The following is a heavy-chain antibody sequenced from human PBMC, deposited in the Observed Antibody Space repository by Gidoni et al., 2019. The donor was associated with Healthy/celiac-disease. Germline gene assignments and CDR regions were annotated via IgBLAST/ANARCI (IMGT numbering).Heavy chain of an antibody. V-gene: IGHV1-2*02. Sequence: QVQLVQSGAEVKKPGASVKVSCKASGYTFTGYDMHWVRQAPGQGLEWMGWINPNSGGTNYAQKFQGRVTMTRDTSISTAYMELSRLRSDDTAVYYCARGGDMVRGPRNWFDPWGQGTLVTVSS. J-gene: IGHJ5*02. CDR2: INPNSGGT. CDR1: GYTFTGYD. CDR3: ARGGDMVRGPRNWFDP. D-gene: IGHD3-10*01.